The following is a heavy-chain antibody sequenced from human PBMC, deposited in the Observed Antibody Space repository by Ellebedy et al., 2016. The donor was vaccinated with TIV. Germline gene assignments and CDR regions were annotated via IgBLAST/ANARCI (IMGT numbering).Heavy chain of an antibody. CDR3: ASLGTLNGFDL. D-gene: IGHD1-1*01. V-gene: IGHV3-43*01. Sequence: GGSLRLXXAASGFPFEDYTMHWVRQLPEKGLEWISAITWDGGETNSADSVKGRFSMSRDNDKNSLYLQMNSLRPEDTAFYYCASLGTLNGFDLWGQGTMVTVSS. CDR2: ITWDGGET. CDR1: GFPFEDYT. J-gene: IGHJ3*01.